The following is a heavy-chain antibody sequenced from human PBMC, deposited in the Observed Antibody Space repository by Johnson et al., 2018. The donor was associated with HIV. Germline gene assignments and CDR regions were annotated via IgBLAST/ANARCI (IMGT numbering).Heavy chain of an antibody. CDR2: ISYDGSNK. J-gene: IGHJ3*02. Sequence: QVQLVESGGGVVQPGRSLRLSCAASGFTFSSYAMHWVRQAPGKGLEWVAVISYDGSNKYYADSVKGRFPISRDNSKNTLDLQMNSLRAEDTAVYYCARARNWNDDDAFDIWGQGTMVTVSS. D-gene: IGHD1-1*01. CDR1: GFTFSSYA. V-gene: IGHV3-30*04. CDR3: ARARNWNDDDAFDI.